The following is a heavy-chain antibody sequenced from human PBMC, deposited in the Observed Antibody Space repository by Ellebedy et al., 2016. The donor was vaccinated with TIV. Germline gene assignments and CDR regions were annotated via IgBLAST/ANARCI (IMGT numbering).Heavy chain of an antibody. V-gene: IGHV1-8*01. D-gene: IGHD4-11*01. CDR1: GYTFTSYD. CDR3: AKSTVMGYNYNGMDV. CDR2: MNPNSGNT. Sequence: AASVKVSCKASGYTFTSYDINWVRQATGQGLEWMGWMNPNSGNTGYAQKFQGRVTMTRNTSISTAYMELSSLISEDTAVYYCAKSTVMGYNYNGMDVWGQGTTVTVSS. J-gene: IGHJ6*02.